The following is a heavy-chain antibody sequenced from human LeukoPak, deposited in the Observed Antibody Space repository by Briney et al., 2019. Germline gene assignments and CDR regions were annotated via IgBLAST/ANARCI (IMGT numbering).Heavy chain of an antibody. Sequence: GGSLRLSCAASGFTFSSYAMNWVRQAPGKGLEWVSAISGSGDNTYYADSVKGRFTISRDNSKNTLYLQTNSLRAEDAAVYYCAKKIGSSLGGFDYWGQGTLVTVSS. CDR1: GFTFSSYA. J-gene: IGHJ4*02. CDR2: ISGSGDNT. CDR3: AKKIGSSLGGFDY. V-gene: IGHV3-23*01. D-gene: IGHD3-10*01.